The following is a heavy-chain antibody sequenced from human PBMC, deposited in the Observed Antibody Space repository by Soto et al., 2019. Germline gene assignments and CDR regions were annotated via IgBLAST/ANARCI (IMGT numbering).Heavy chain of an antibody. V-gene: IGHV4-4*02. CDR1: GGSISSSNW. CDR2: IYHSGST. D-gene: IGHD6-13*01. Sequence: SETVSLTCAVSGGSISSSNWWSWVRQPPGKGLEWIGEIYHSGSTNYNPSLKSRVTISVDKSKNQFSLKLSSVTAADTAVYYCARTSESSWIADYWGQGTLVTVSS. J-gene: IGHJ4*02. CDR3: ARTSESSWIADY.